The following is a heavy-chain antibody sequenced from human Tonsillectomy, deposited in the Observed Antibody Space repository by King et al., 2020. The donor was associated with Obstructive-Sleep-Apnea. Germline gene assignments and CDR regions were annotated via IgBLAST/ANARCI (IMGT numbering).Heavy chain of an antibody. CDR1: GGSISGYY. CDR3: ASTLAYCGGDCYSVDF. J-gene: IGHJ4*02. Sequence: QLQESGPGLVKPSETLSLTCSVSGGSISGYYWSWIRQPPGKGLEWIGYIYGSGSTNYNPSLKSRVTISLEVSKSQFSLRLSSVTAADPAVYYCASTLAYCGGDCYSVDFWGQGTLVSVSS. D-gene: IGHD2-21*02. CDR2: IYGSGST. V-gene: IGHV4-59*01.